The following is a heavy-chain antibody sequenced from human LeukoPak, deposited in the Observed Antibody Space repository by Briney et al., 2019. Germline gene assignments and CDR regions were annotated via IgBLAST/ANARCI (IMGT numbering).Heavy chain of an antibody. CDR2: INPNSGGT. V-gene: IGHV1-2*02. CDR1: GYTFTGYY. Sequence: ASVKVSCKASGYTFTGYYMHWVRQAPGQGLEWMGWINPNSGGTNYAQKFQGRVTMTRDTSISTAYMELSSLTFDDTAIYYCARVGYFYGSGSQTAGYLDYWGQGTLVTVSS. D-gene: IGHD3-10*01. CDR3: ARVGYFYGSGSQTAGYLDY. J-gene: IGHJ4*02.